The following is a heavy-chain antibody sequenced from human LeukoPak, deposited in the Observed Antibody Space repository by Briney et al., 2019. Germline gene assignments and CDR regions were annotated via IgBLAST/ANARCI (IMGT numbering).Heavy chain of an antibody. Sequence: PGGSLRPSCAASGFTFSSYAMSWVRQAPGKGLEWVSAISGSGGSTYYADSVKGRFTISRDNSKNTLYLQMNSLRAEDTAVYYCAEDLAGAMVPHYFDYWGQGTLVTVSS. CDR3: AEDLAGAMVPHYFDY. CDR2: ISGSGGST. J-gene: IGHJ4*02. V-gene: IGHV3-23*01. CDR1: GFTFSSYA. D-gene: IGHD5-18*01.